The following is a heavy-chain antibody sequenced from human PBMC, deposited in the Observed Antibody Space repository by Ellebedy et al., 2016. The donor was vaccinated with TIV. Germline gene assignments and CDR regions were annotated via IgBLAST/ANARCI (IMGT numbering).Heavy chain of an antibody. D-gene: IGHD6-19*01. J-gene: IGHJ4*01. CDR1: GYTLTELS. CDR3: ATGLATRTGYSSGWYPFDY. Sequence: ASVKVSCKVSGYTLTELSMHWVRQAPGKGLEWMGGFDPEDGETIYAQSFQGRVTMTEDTSTDTAYMELRSLRSEDTAVYYCATGLATRTGYSSGWYPFDYWGHGTLVTVSS. V-gene: IGHV1-24*01. CDR2: FDPEDGET.